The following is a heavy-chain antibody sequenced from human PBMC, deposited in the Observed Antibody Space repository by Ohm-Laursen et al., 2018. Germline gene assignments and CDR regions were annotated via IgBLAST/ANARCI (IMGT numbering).Heavy chain of an antibody. Sequence: SLRLSCAATGFTVGSNYMSWVRQAPGKGLDWVSVIYSDGSTYYADSVKGRFTISRDNSKNTLYLQMNNLRAEDTAVYYCAVLWFGELSRYDYWGQGTLVTVSS. CDR3: AVLWFGELSRYDY. CDR2: IYSDGST. D-gene: IGHD3-10*01. J-gene: IGHJ4*02. CDR1: GFTVGSNY. V-gene: IGHV3-53*01.